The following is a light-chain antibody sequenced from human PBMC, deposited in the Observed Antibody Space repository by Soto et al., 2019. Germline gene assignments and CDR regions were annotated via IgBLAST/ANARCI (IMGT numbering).Light chain of an antibody. CDR1: QSINRQ. CDR2: DDS. V-gene: IGKV1-5*01. Sequence: DIQMTQFPSTLSSSVGDRVTITCRASQSINRQLAWYQQKPGKAPKVLIYDDSTLESGVPSRFSGSGSETEFTLTISSLQPDDFATYYCQHYSLVWAFGLGTRVEIE. J-gene: IGKJ1*01. CDR3: QHYSLVWA.